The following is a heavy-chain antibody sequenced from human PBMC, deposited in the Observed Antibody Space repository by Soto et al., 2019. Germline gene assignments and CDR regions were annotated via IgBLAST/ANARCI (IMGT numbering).Heavy chain of an antibody. CDR3: ASCTSCYLGGYYYGMDV. CDR2: IKQDGSEK. Sequence: PGGSLRLSCAASGFTFSSYWMSWVRQAPGKGLEWVANIKQDGSEKYYVDSVKGRFTISRDNAKNSLYLQMNSLRAEDTAVYYCASCTSCYLGGYYYGMDVWGQGTTVTVSS. D-gene: IGHD2-2*01. V-gene: IGHV3-7*01. J-gene: IGHJ6*02. CDR1: GFTFSSYW.